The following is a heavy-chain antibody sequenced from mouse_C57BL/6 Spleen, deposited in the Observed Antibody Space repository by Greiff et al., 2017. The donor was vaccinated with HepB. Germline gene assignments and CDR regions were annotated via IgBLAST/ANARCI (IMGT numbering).Heavy chain of an antibody. J-gene: IGHJ2*01. Sequence: VQLQQSGPELVKPGASVKIPCKASGYTFTDYNMDWVKQSHGKSLEWIGDINPNNGGTIYNQKFKGKATLTVDKSSSTAYMELRSLTSEDTAVYYCARATTVVPPRFDYWGQGTTLTVSS. V-gene: IGHV1-18*01. CDR1: GYTFTDYN. CDR3: ARATTVVPPRFDY. CDR2: INPNNGGT. D-gene: IGHD1-1*01.